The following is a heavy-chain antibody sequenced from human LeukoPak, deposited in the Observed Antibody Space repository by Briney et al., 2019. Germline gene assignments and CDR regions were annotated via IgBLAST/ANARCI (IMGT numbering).Heavy chain of an antibody. Sequence: GGSLILSCAASGFTFSSYAMHWVRQAPGKGLEWVTVISYDGSNKYYADSVKGRFTIFRDNSKNTLYLQMNSLRAEDTAMYYWARGFYGDYLYYFDYWGQGTLVTVSS. CDR2: ISYDGSNK. CDR3: ARGFYGDYLYYFDY. J-gene: IGHJ4*02. V-gene: IGHV3-30-3*01. D-gene: IGHD4-17*01. CDR1: GFTFSSYA.